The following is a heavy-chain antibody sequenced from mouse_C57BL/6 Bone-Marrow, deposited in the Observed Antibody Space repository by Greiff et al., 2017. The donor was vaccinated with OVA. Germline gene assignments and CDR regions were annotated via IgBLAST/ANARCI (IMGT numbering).Heavy chain of an antibody. D-gene: IGHD2-5*01. J-gene: IGHJ4*01. V-gene: IGHV1-15*01. CDR3: TRGYSNYYAMDY. Sequence: HVQLQPSWAELVRPGASVTLSCKSSGYTFTDSEMHWVKQTPVHGLAWICAIDPETGGTAYNQKFKGKAILTADKSSSTAYMELRSLTSEDSAVYYCTRGYSNYYAMDYWGQGTSVTVSS. CDR1: GYTFTDSE. CDR2: IDPETGGT.